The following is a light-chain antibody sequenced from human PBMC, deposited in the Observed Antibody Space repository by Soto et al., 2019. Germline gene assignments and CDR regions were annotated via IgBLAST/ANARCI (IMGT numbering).Light chain of an antibody. V-gene: IGKV3-20*01. CDR3: QQYGGSPFT. CDR2: DAS. J-gene: IGKJ3*01. CDR1: QSVRGN. Sequence: EIVLTQSPVTLSLSPGERATLSCRASQSVRGNLAWYQQKPGQAPRLLMYDASTRATGIPDRFSGTGSGTDFALTISRLETDDSAVYYCQQYGGSPFTFGPGTKVDIK.